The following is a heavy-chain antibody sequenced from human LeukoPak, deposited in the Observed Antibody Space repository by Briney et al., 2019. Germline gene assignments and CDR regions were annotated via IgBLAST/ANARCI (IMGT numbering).Heavy chain of an antibody. CDR3: ARDRYYYYGSGSYYLFDY. CDR2: IYHSGST. J-gene: IGHJ4*02. V-gene: IGHV4-4*02. D-gene: IGHD3-10*01. Sequence: PSETLSLTCAVSGGSISSSNWWSWVRQPPGKGLEWIGEIYHSGSTNYNPSLKSRVTISVDKSKNQFSLKLSSVTAADTAVYYCARDRYYYYGSGSYYLFDYWGQGTLVTVSS. CDR1: GGSISSSNW.